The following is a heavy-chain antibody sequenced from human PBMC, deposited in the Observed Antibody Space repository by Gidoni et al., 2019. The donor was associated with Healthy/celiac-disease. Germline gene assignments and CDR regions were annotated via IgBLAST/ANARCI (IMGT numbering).Heavy chain of an antibody. D-gene: IGHD3-22*01. CDR3: ARGVSRRDSSGYTYYFDY. V-gene: IGHV4-61*02. J-gene: IGHJ4*02. CDR2: IYTSGST. CDR1: GGSISSGSYY. Sequence: PGLVKPSQTLSLTCTVSGGSISSGSYYWSWIRQPAGKGLEWIGRIYTSGSTNYNPSLKSRVTISVDTSKNQFSLKLSSVTAADTAVYYCARGVSRRDSSGYTYYFDYWGQGTLVTVSS.